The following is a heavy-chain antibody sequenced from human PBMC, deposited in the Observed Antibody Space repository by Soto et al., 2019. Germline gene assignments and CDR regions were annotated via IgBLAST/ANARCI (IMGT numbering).Heavy chain of an antibody. J-gene: IGHJ4*02. V-gene: IGHV4-59*12. CDR3: ARVHSFRIRVATPGGMGLDY. Sequence: SETLSLTCNVSGGSISNSYWTWIRQPPGKRLEWIGYIYYSGFTTYNPSLKSRVTMSIDTSKSQFSLKLRSVTSADTAVYYCARVHSFRIRVATPGGMGLDYWGQGFLVTVSS. CDR2: IYYSGFT. D-gene: IGHD1-1*01. CDR1: GGSISNSY.